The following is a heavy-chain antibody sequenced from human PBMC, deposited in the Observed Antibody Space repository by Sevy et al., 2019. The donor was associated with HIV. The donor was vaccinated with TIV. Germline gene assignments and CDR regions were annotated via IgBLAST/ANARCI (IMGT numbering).Heavy chain of an antibody. CDR2: FDPEDGDPEVGKT. Sequence: ASVKVSCKVSGYTLTKLSMHWVRQTPGKGLEWMTTFDPEDGDPEVGKTIYAQKFLGRVTMTEDTSTDTAYMELSSLRSEDTAVYYCATTKDYYDSSGYTFDSWGQGTLVTVSS. V-gene: IGHV1-24*01. J-gene: IGHJ4*02. CDR3: ATTKDYYDSSGYTFDS. CDR1: GYTLTKLS. D-gene: IGHD3-22*01.